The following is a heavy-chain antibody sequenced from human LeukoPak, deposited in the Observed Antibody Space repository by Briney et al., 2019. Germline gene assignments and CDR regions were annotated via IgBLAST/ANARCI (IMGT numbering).Heavy chain of an antibody. D-gene: IGHD2-2*01. J-gene: IGHJ6*03. Sequence: SETLSPTCTVSGGSISSYYWSWLRQPAGKGLEWIGRIYTSGSTNYNPSLKSRVTISVDQSKNQFSLKLSSVLAAGTGVYYCARRVVVPAGAGYYYYYYMDVWGKGTTVTISS. V-gene: IGHV4-4*07. CDR1: GGSISSYY. CDR2: IYTSGST. CDR3: ARRVVVPAGAGYYYYYYMDV.